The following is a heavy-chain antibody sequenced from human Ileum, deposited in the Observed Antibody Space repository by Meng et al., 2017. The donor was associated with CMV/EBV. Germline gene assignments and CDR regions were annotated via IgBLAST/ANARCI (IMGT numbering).Heavy chain of an antibody. CDR3: ARDSAWLIDQ. J-gene: IGHJ4*02. V-gene: IGHV4-61*02. CDR1: GGSLGGGYY. D-gene: IGHD6-19*01. CDR2: IYTSGST. Sequence: QAQLQGSGPGLVKPSQTLSLTCTVSGGSLGGGYYWNWIRQPAGKGLEWIGRIYTSGSTNYNPSLKSRFTISVDTSKNQFSLNLTSVTAADTAVYYCARDSAWLIDQWGQGTLVTVSS.